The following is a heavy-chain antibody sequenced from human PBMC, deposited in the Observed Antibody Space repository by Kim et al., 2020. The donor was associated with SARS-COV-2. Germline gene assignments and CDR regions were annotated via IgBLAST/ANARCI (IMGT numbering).Heavy chain of an antibody. J-gene: IGHJ5*02. Sequence: SETLSLTCAVYGGSFSGYYWSWIRQPPGKGLEWIGEINHSGSTNYNPSLKSRVTISVDTSKNQFSLKLSSVTAADTAIYYCARGSRATIKYNWFDPWGQGTLVTVSS. V-gene: IGHV4-34*01. CDR1: GGSFSGYY. D-gene: IGHD5-12*01. CDR3: ARGSRATIKYNWFDP. CDR2: INHSGST.